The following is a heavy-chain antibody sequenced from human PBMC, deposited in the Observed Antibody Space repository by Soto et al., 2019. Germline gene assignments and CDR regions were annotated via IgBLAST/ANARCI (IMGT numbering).Heavy chain of an antibody. V-gene: IGHV3-30-3*01. Sequence: QVQLVESGGGVVQPGRSLRLSCAASGFTFSSYAMHWVRQAPGKGLEWVAVISYDGSNKYYADSVKGRFTISRDNSKNTLYLQMNSLRAEDTAVYYCARDNLITMIVVVTWFDPWGQGTLVTVSS. CDR2: ISYDGSNK. J-gene: IGHJ5*02. CDR1: GFTFSSYA. D-gene: IGHD3-22*01. CDR3: ARDNLITMIVVVTWFDP.